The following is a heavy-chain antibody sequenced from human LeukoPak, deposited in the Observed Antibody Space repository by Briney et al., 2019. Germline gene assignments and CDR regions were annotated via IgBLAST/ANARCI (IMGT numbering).Heavy chain of an antibody. CDR2: INNSGST. CDR3: ARVVRGVYDY. D-gene: IGHD3-10*01. Sequence: SETLSLTCAVYGGSFSGYYWSWIRQPPGKGLEWIGEINNSGSTNYNPSLKSRVTITVDTSKNQFSLKLSSVTAADTAVYYCARVVRGVYDYWGQGTLVTVSS. J-gene: IGHJ4*02. V-gene: IGHV4-34*01. CDR1: GGSFSGYY.